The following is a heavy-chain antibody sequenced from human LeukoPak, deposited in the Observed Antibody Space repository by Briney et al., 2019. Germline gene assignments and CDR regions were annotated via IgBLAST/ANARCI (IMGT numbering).Heavy chain of an antibody. J-gene: IGHJ6*03. Sequence: PSETLPLTCTVSGDSISSSNYYWGWIRQPPGKGLEWIGSIYYSGSTYYNPSLKSRVTISVDTSKNQFSLKLSSVTAADTAVYYCARPSGVVVPNYYMDVWGKGTTVTVSS. D-gene: IGHD2-2*01. CDR3: ARPSGVVVPNYYMDV. V-gene: IGHV4-39*01. CDR1: GDSISSSNYY. CDR2: IYYSGST.